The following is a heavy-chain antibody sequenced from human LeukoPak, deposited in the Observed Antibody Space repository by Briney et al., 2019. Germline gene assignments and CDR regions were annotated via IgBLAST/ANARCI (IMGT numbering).Heavy chain of an antibody. CDR1: GFTFSSYA. Sequence: GGSLRLSCAASGFTFSSYAMSWVRQAPGKGLEWVSAISGSGVSTYYADSVKGRFTFSRDNSKNTLYLQMNNLRAEDTAVYYCARDFSGTVGFDYWGQGTLVTVSS. CDR3: ARDFSGTVGFDY. V-gene: IGHV3-23*01. CDR2: ISGSGVST. J-gene: IGHJ4*02. D-gene: IGHD5-12*01.